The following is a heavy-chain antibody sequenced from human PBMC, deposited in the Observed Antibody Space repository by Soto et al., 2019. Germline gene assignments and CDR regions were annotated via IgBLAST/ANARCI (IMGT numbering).Heavy chain of an antibody. CDR2: IYYSGST. Sequence: SETLSLTCTVSGGSISSYYWSWIRQPPGKGLEWIGYIYYSGSTNYNPSLKSRVTISVDTSKNQFSLKLSSVTAADTAVYYCARHDRYYGSGSYYIGVFDYWGQGTLVTVSS. CDR1: GGSISSYY. D-gene: IGHD3-10*01. CDR3: ARHDRYYGSGSYYIGVFDY. V-gene: IGHV4-59*08. J-gene: IGHJ4*02.